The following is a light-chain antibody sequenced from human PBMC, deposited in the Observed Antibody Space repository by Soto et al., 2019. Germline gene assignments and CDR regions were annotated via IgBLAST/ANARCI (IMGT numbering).Light chain of an antibody. CDR3: QQYGSSPPLT. CDR2: RAS. Sequence: EIVLTQSPGTLSLSPGERATLSCRASQSVSSTYLAWYQQKPGQAPRLLIYRASSRATGIPDRFSGSGSGTDFTLTISRLEPEDFAVYYCQQYGSSPPLTFGGGTKVEI. J-gene: IGKJ4*01. V-gene: IGKV3-20*01. CDR1: QSVSSTY.